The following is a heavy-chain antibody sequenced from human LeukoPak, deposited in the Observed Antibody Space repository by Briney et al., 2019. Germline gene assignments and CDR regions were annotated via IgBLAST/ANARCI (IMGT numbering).Heavy chain of an antibody. Sequence: SETLSLTSAVYGGSFCGYYWGWIPPPQGKGLKWIGEINHSGSTNYNPSLKSRVTISVDTSKNQFSLKLSSVTAADTAVYYCARGRSWNSYAHYWGQGTLVTVSS. CDR3: ARGRSWNSYAHY. J-gene: IGHJ4*02. CDR1: GGSFCGYY. V-gene: IGHV4-34*01. D-gene: IGHD5-18*01. CDR2: INHSGST.